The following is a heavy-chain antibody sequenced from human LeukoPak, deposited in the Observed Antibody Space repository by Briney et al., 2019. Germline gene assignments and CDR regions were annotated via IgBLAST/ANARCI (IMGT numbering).Heavy chain of an antibody. V-gene: IGHV3-21*01. CDR2: ISSSSSYI. J-gene: IGHJ4*02. D-gene: IGHD1-26*01. CDR1: GFTFSSYS. Sequence: GGSLRLSCAASGFTFSSYSMNWVRQAPGKGLEWVSSISSSSSYIYYADSVKGRFTISRDNAKNSLYLQMNSLRAEDTAVYYCARDTLVTKWELLYYWGQGTLVTVSS. CDR3: ARDTLVTKWELLYY.